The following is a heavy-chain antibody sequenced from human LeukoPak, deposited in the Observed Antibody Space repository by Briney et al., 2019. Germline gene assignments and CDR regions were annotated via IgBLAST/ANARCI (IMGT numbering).Heavy chain of an antibody. V-gene: IGHV4-4*02. CDR1: GGSISSSNW. J-gene: IGHJ3*02. CDR2: IYHSGST. Sequence: SGTLSLTCAVSGGSISSSNWWSWVRQPPGQGLEWIGEIYHSGSTNYNPSLKSRVTISVDTSKNQFSLKLSSVTAADTAVYYCARESWSQLAYNDAFDIWGQGTMVTVSS. CDR3: ARESWSQLAYNDAFDI. D-gene: IGHD3-3*01.